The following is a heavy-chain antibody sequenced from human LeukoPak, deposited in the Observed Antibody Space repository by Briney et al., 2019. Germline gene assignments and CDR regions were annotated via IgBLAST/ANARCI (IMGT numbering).Heavy chain of an antibody. CDR2: IIPIFGTA. D-gene: IGHD2-2*02. J-gene: IGHJ4*02. V-gene: IGHV1-69*01. Sequence: GSSVKVSCKASGGTFSSYAISWVRQAPGQGLEWMGGIIPIFGTANYAQKFQGRVTITADESTSTAYMELSSLRSEDTAAYYCARYCSSTSCYNGDYWGQGTLVTVSS. CDR3: ARYCSSTSCYNGDY. CDR1: GGTFSSYA.